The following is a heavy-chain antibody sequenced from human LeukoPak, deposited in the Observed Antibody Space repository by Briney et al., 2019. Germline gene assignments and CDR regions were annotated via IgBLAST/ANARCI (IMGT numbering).Heavy chain of an antibody. CDR3: ARVQTTSVYYYGMDV. CDR1: GFTVSSNH. J-gene: IGHJ6*02. Sequence: GGSLRLSCAASGFTVSSNHMSWVRQAPGKGLEWVSVIYRGGSTYYAASVKGRFTISRDNSKNTLYLQMNSLRAEDTAVYYCARVQTTSVYYYGMDVWGQGTTVTVSS. V-gene: IGHV3-53*01. CDR2: IYRGGST. D-gene: IGHD4-17*01.